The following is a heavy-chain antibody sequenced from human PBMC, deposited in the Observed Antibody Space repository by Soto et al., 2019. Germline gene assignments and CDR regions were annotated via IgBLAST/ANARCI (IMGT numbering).Heavy chain of an antibody. CDR1: GYTSTSYA. D-gene: IGHD6-19*01. CDR3: AREALYSSGWPLDY. Sequence: ASVKVSCKASGYTSTSYAMPWVRQAPGQRLEWMGWINAGNGNTKYSQKFQGRVTITRDTSASTAYMELSSLRSEDTAVYYCAREALYSSGWPLDYWGQGTLVTVSS. V-gene: IGHV1-3*01. CDR2: INAGNGNT. J-gene: IGHJ4*02.